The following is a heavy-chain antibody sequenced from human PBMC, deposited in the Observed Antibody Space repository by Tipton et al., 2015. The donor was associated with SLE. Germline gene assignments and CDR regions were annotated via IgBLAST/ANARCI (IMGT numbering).Heavy chain of an antibody. CDR3: ATNAQQQLVWDY. CDR1: GFTFSSYA. Sequence: SLRLSCAASGFTFSSYAMHWVRQAPGKGLEWVAVISNDGSNKYYVDSVKGRFTISRDNSKNTLYLQMNSLRAEDTAVYYCATNAQQQLVWDYWGQGTLVTVSS. D-gene: IGHD6-13*01. J-gene: IGHJ4*02. V-gene: IGHV3-30*14. CDR2: ISNDGSNK.